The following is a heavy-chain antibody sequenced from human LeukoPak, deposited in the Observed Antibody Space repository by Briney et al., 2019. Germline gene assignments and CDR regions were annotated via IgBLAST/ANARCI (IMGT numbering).Heavy chain of an antibody. V-gene: IGHV3-7*01. CDR1: GFTFSSYW. CDR3: ARSPDRDGYNFDY. Sequence: PGGSLRLSYAASGFTFSSYWMSWVRQAPGRGLEWVANIKQDGSEKYYVDPVKGRFTISRDNAKNSLYLQMNSLRAEDTAVYYCARSPDRDGYNFDYWGQGTLVTVSS. D-gene: IGHD5-24*01. J-gene: IGHJ4*02. CDR2: IKQDGSEK.